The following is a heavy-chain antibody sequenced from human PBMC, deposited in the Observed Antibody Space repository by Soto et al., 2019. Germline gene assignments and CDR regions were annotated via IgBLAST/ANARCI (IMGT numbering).Heavy chain of an antibody. J-gene: IGHJ4*02. CDR3: AKSSWVDY. CDR1: GITFRSYA. CDR2: VSAGGGST. Sequence: EVQLLESGGGLVQPGGSLRLSCVVSGITFRSYAMSWVRQAPGSGLEWVSAVSAGGGSTYYADSVKGRFTISRENSKNTLYLQMNSLSAEDTAVYYCAKSSWVDYWGQGTLVTVSS. D-gene: IGHD1-26*01. V-gene: IGHV3-23*01.